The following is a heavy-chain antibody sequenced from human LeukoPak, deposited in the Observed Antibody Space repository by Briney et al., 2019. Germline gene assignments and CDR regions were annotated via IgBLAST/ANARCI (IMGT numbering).Heavy chain of an antibody. CDR2: ISSSSYI. J-gene: IGHJ5*02. D-gene: IGHD3-16*01. Sequence: GWSLRLSCAASGFTFSSYSMNLVRQAPGKGLEWVSSISSSSYIYYADSVKGRFTISRDNAKNSLYLQMNSLRAEDTAVYYCARAAGVYHRGPWFDPWGQGTLVTVSS. CDR3: ARAAGVYHRGPWFDP. V-gene: IGHV3-21*01. CDR1: GFTFSSYS.